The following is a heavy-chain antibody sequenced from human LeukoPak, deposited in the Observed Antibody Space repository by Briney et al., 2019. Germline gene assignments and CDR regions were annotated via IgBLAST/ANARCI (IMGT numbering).Heavy chain of an antibody. CDR1: GYTFTSYY. Sequence: GASVKVSCKASGYTFTSYYMHWVRQAPGQGLEWMGIINPSGGSTSYAQRFQGRVTMTRDTSTSTVYMELSSLRSEDTAVYYCAREQHYYDSSGYYDHWGQGTLVTVSS. J-gene: IGHJ5*02. CDR2: INPSGGST. CDR3: AREQHYYDSSGYYDH. V-gene: IGHV1-46*01. D-gene: IGHD3-22*01.